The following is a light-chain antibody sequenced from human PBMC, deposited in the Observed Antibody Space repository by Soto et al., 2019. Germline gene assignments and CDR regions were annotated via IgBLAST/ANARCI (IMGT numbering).Light chain of an antibody. J-gene: IGKJ1*01. CDR1: QSVNRY. CDR3: QQYGSSGT. Sequence: EIVFTQSPATLSLSPGERATLSCWASQSVNRYLVWYQQKPGQAPRLLMYDASKRATGIPARFSGSGSGTDFTLTISRLEPEDFAVYYCQQYGSSGTVGQGTKGDNK. CDR2: DAS. V-gene: IGKV3-11*01.